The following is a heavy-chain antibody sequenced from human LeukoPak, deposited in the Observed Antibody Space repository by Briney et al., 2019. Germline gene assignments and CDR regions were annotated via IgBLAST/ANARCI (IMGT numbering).Heavy chain of an antibody. D-gene: IGHD3-10*01. V-gene: IGHV4-4*07. J-gene: IGHJ6*03. CDR1: GGSISSYY. CDR2: IYTSGST. CDR3: ARGFGYLRGVIHYYYYMDV. Sequence: SETLSLTCTVSGGSISSYYWSWIRQPAGKGLEWIGRIYTSGSTNYNPSLKSRATMSVDTSKNQFSLKLSSVTAADTAVYYCARGFGYLRGVIHYYYYMDVWGKGTTVTVSS.